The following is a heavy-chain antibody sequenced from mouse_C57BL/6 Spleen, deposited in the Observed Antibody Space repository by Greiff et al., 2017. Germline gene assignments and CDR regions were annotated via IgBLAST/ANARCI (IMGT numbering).Heavy chain of an antibody. Sequence: EVNVVESGGGLVQPGGSLSLSCAASGFTFTDYYMSWVRQPPGKALEWLGFIRNKANGYTTEYSAPVKGRFTISRDNSQSILYLQMNALRAEDSATYYCARSDYYYAMDYWGQGTSVTVSS. CDR3: ARSDYYYAMDY. CDR2: IRNKANGYTT. CDR1: GFTFTDYY. J-gene: IGHJ4*01. V-gene: IGHV7-3*01.